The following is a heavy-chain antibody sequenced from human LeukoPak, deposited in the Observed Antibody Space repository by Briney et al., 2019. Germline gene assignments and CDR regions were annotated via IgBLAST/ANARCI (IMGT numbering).Heavy chain of an antibody. J-gene: IGHJ3*02. Sequence: PGGSLRLSRAASGFAFSSYAMDWVRQAPGKGLEWVAVISYDGSNKYYADSVKGRFTISRDNSKNTLYLQMNSLRAEDTAVYYCAITLVRRVINDALHIWGQGTMVTVSS. CDR3: AITLVRRVINDALHI. CDR1: GFAFSSYA. V-gene: IGHV3-30-3*01. D-gene: IGHD3-10*01. CDR2: ISYDGSNK.